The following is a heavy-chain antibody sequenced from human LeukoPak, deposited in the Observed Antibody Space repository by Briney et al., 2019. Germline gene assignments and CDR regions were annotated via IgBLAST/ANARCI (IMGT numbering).Heavy chain of an antibody. CDR3: ARVPRSYYYYYYMDV. CDR2: IYYSGSS. CDR1: GGSISGYH. V-gene: IGHV4-59*01. J-gene: IGHJ6*03. Sequence: SETLSFTCAVSGGSISGYHWSWIRQPPGKGLEWLGYIYYSGSSNYNPSLKSRVTMSADTSKNQFSLKLSSVTAADTAVYYCARVPRSYYYYYYMDVWGKGTTVTVSS.